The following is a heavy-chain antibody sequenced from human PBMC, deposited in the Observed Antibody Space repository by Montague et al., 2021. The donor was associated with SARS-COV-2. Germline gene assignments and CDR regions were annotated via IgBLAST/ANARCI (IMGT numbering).Heavy chain of an antibody. V-gene: IGHV6-1*01. J-gene: IGHJ5*02. CDR3: ARGDPYCTNGVCYTGNWFDP. CDR2: TYYRSKWYN. CDR1: GDSVAINSAA. D-gene: IGHD2-8*01. Sequence: CAISGDSVAINSAAWNWIRQSPSIGFEWLGVTYYRSKWYNDYAVSVKSRITTNPDTSKNQFSLQLNSVTPEDTAVYYCARGDPYCTNGVCYTGNWFDPWGQGTLVTVSS.